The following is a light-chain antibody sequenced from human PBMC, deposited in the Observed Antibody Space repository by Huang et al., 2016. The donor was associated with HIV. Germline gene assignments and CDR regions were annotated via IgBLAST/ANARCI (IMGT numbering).Light chain of an antibody. CDR2: DAS. J-gene: IGKJ1*01. CDR1: HDISTY. Sequence: IQMTQSPPSLSAFVGDRVTITCQASHDISTYLNWYQQKPGKAPKVLIYDASKLETGVPLRVSGSGSGTYFTFTISSLQPEDIATYYCQHYDSLPPWTFGQGTKVEIK. V-gene: IGKV1-33*01. CDR3: QHYDSLPPWT.